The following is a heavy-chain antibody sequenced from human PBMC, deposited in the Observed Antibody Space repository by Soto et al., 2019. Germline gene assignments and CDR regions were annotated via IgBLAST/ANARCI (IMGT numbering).Heavy chain of an antibody. CDR1: GYTFTGYY. Sequence: GASVKVSCKASGYTFTGYYMHWVRQAPGQGLEWMGWINPNSGGTNYAQKFQGRVTMTRDTSISTAYMELSRLRSDDTAVYYCARDLDYYDSSGYYGRVGYWGQGIPVTVSS. V-gene: IGHV1-2*02. D-gene: IGHD3-22*01. CDR3: ARDLDYYDSSGYYGRVGY. CDR2: INPNSGGT. J-gene: IGHJ4*02.